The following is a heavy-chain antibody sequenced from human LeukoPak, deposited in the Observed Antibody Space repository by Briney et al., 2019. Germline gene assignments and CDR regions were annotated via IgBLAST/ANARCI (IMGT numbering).Heavy chain of an antibody. D-gene: IGHD2-2*01. Sequence: ASVKVSCKASGYTFTSYDINWVRQATGQGLEWMGWMNPNSGNTGYAQKFQGRVTMTRNTSISTAYMELSSLRSEDTAVYYCARDPQTYCSSTSCWYYFDYWGQGTLVTVSS. J-gene: IGHJ4*02. V-gene: IGHV1-8*01. CDR3: ARDPQTYCSSTSCWYYFDY. CDR2: MNPNSGNT. CDR1: GYTFTSYD.